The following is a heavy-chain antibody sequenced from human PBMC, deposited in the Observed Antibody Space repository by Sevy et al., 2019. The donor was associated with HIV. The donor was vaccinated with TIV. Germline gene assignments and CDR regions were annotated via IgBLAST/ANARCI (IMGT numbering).Heavy chain of an antibody. CDR3: ARDTGTSITARPSAFDI. V-gene: IGHV1-46*01. J-gene: IGHJ3*02. CDR1: GYTFTSYY. CDR2: ISPSGGSR. Sequence: ASVKVSCKASGYTFTSYYMYWVRQAPGQGLEWMGMISPSGGSRSYAQKFQGRVTMTRDTSTSIVYMELCSLRSEDTAVYYCARDTGTSITARPSAFDIWGQGTMVTVSS. D-gene: IGHD6-6*01.